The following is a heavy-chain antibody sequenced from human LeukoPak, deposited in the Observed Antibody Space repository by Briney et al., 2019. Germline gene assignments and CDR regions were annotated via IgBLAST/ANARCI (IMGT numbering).Heavy chain of an antibody. J-gene: IGHJ5*02. D-gene: IGHD3-10*01. Sequence: ASVKVSCKASGYTFTGYYMHWVRQAPGQGLEWMGWINPNSGGANYAQKFQGRVTMTRDTSISTAYMELSRLRSDDTAVYYCARKRMRMVRGVNGGDNWFDPWGQGTLVTVSS. CDR2: INPNSGGA. CDR3: ARKRMRMVRGVNGGDNWFDP. V-gene: IGHV1-2*02. CDR1: GYTFTGYY.